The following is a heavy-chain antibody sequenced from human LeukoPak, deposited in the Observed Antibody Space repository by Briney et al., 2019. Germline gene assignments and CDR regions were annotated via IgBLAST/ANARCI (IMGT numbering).Heavy chain of an antibody. V-gene: IGHV1-69*13. Sequence: SVKVSCKASGGTFSSYAISWVRQAPGQGLEWMGGIIPIFGTANYAQKFQGRVTITADESTSTAYMELSSLRSEDTAVYYCARGKHGYCSSTSCYDWFDPWGQGTLVTVSS. CDR2: IIPIFGTA. CDR3: ARGKHGYCSSTSCYDWFDP. D-gene: IGHD2-2*01. CDR1: GGTFSSYA. J-gene: IGHJ5*02.